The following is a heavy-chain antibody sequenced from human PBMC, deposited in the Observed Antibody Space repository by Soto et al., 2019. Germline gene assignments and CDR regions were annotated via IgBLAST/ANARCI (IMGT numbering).Heavy chain of an antibody. D-gene: IGHD3-10*01. CDR3: ARDRARTTNAFDI. CDR2: ISSSGTYI. Sequence: GGSLRLSCAASGFAFYTHSLSWVRQAPGKGLEWVSSISSSGTYIFYADSVKGRFTISRDNAKNSLSLQMNSLRVEDTAVYFCARDRARTTNAFDIWGHGTMVTVSS. V-gene: IGHV3-21*01. CDR1: GFAFYTHS. J-gene: IGHJ3*02.